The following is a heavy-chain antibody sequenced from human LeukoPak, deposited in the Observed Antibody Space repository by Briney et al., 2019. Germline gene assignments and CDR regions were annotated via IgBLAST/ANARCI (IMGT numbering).Heavy chain of an antibody. J-gene: IGHJ4*02. CDR2: INPSGGST. D-gene: IGHD3-10*01. CDR3: AREKLWFGEFPFDN. CDR1: GYTFTSYY. V-gene: IGHV1-46*01. Sequence: GASVKVSCNASGYTFTSYYMHWVRQAPGQGLEWMGIINPSGGSTSYAQKFQGRVTMTRDMSTSTVYMELNSLTFDDTAVYYCAREKLWFGEFPFDNWGQGTLVSVSS.